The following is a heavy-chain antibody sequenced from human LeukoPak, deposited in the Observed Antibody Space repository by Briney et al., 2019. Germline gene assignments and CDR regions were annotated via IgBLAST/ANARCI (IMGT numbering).Heavy chain of an antibody. Sequence: GGSLRLSCEASGLTFSRYDMNWVRQAPGKGLEWVSSISTRGNYIYYADSVKGRFTISRDNAKNSLYLQMNSLRADDTAVYYCARIFCNTTSCYIRDFPMDVWGRGTTVTVSS. CDR2: ISTRGNYI. D-gene: IGHD2-2*02. J-gene: IGHJ6*02. V-gene: IGHV3-21*06. CDR1: GLTFSRYD. CDR3: ARIFCNTTSCYIRDFPMDV.